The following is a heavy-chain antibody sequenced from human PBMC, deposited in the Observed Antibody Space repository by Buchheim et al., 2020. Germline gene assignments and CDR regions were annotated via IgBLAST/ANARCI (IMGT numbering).Heavy chain of an antibody. D-gene: IGHD6-25*01. J-gene: IGHJ4*02. Sequence: QVQLVQSGTEVKKPGASVKVSCKASGYTFTSYYMNWVRQAPGQGLEWMGIINPNGGTTNYAQKFQGRVTMTRDTPTSTVTMELGRLRTEGTAIYFCARAWAARLEFDDLGQGT. CDR3: ARAWAARLEFDD. V-gene: IGHV1-46*01. CDR2: INPNGGTT. CDR1: GYTFTSYY.